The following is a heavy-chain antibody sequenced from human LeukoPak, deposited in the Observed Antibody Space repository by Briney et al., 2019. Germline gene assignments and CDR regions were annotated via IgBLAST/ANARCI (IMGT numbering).Heavy chain of an antibody. V-gene: IGHV1-2*02. Sequence: AALKVSCKASGYTFSSYVISWVRQAPGQRLGRRGWLVPNSVGTNTAPELQSRVTMTRDTSLSTACMGLIRARADDPPRIFLARDLPFYYGSGTFDYWGQETLVSVSS. CDR1: GYTFSSYV. J-gene: IGHJ4*02. CDR2: LVPNSVGT. D-gene: IGHD3-10*01. CDR3: ARDLPFYYGSGTFDY.